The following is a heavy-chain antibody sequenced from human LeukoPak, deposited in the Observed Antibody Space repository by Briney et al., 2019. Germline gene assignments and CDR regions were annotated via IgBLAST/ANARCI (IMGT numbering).Heavy chain of an antibody. D-gene: IGHD3-22*01. Sequence: ASVKVSCKASGYTFTSYDINWVRQATGQGLEWMGWMNPNSGNTGYAQKFQGRVTMTRDTSISTAYMELSRLRSDDTAVYYCARGFGSSGYYWGDAFDIWGQGTMVTVSS. CDR2: MNPNSGNT. J-gene: IGHJ3*02. CDR1: GYTFTSYD. V-gene: IGHV1-8*01. CDR3: ARGFGSSGYYWGDAFDI.